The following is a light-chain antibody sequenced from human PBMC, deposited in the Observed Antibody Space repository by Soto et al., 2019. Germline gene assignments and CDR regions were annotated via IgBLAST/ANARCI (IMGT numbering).Light chain of an antibody. CDR3: CSYGVRSTYV. J-gene: IGLJ3*02. Sequence: QSVLTQPASVSGSPGQSITISCTGTISDVGSYNLVSWYQQHPGKAPKLMIYEGSKRPTGVSNRFSGSKSANTASLTISGLQPEDEAEYYCCSYGVRSTYVFGGGTKLTVL. CDR1: ISDVGSYNL. CDR2: EGS. V-gene: IGLV2-23*01.